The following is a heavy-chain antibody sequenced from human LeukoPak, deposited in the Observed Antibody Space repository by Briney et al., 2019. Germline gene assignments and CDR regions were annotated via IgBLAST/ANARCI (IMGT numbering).Heavy chain of an antibody. D-gene: IGHD3-10*01. CDR3: AKGDYYGSGSFLRYFDY. Sequence: PGGSLRLSCAASGFTFSSYGMHWVRQAPGKGLEWVAVVSYDGSNKYYADSVKGRFTISRDNSKNTLYLQMNSLRAEDTAVYYCAKGDYYGSGSFLRYFDYWGQGTLVTVSS. J-gene: IGHJ4*02. CDR1: GFTFSSYG. CDR2: VSYDGSNK. V-gene: IGHV3-30*18.